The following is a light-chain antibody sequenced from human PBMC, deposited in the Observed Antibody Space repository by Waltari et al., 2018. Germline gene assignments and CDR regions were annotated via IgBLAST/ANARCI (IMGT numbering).Light chain of an antibody. J-gene: IGLJ3*02. V-gene: IGLV2-14*01. CDR2: DVT. CDR3: SSYTGSSTWV. Sequence: QSALTQPASVSGSPGQSITISGTGTSSDIGDYNYVSWYQQHVGKAPKLMIYDVTKRPSGVSYRFSGSKSGNTASLTISGLQAEDEADYYCSSYTGSSTWVFGGGTKLTV. CDR1: SSDIGDYNY.